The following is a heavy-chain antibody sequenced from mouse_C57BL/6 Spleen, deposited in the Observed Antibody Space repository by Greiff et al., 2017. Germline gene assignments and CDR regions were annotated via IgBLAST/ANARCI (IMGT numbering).Heavy chain of an antibody. CDR2: IYPGDGDT. CDR1: GYAFSSSW. V-gene: IGHV1-82*01. CDR3: ASYYYGTSFDY. J-gene: IGHJ2*01. Sequence: QVQLQQSGPELVKPGASVKISCKASGYAFSSSWMNWVKQRPGKGLEWIGRIYPGDGDTNYNGKFKGKATLTADKSSSTAYMQLSSLTSEDSAVYFCASYYYGTSFDYWGQGTTLTVSS. D-gene: IGHD1-1*01.